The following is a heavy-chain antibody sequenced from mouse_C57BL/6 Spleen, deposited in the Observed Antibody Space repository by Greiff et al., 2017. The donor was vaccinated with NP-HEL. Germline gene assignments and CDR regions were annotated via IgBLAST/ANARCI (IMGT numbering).Heavy chain of an antibody. V-gene: IGHV5-17*01. CDR1: GFTFSDYG. Sequence: DVQLVESGGGLVKPGGSLKLSCAASGFTFSDYGMHWVRQAPEKGLEWVAYISSGSSTIYYADTVKGRFTISRDNAKNTLFLQMTSLRSEDTAMYYCARGPTGQFAYWGQGTLVTVSA. J-gene: IGHJ3*01. CDR2: ISSGSSTI. CDR3: ARGPTGQFAY. D-gene: IGHD4-1*02.